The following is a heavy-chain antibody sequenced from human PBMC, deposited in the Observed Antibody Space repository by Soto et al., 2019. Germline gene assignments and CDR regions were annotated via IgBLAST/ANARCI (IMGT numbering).Heavy chain of an antibody. CDR1: GGSISSGGYY. Sequence: PSETLSLTCTVSGGSISSGGYYRSWIRQHPGKGLEWIGYIYYSGSTYYNPSLKSRVTISVDTSKNQFSLKLSSVTAADTAVYYCAGTYYYDSSGYYDWGQGTLVTVSS. CDR3: AGTYYYDSSGYYD. J-gene: IGHJ4*02. D-gene: IGHD3-22*01. V-gene: IGHV4-31*03. CDR2: IYYSGST.